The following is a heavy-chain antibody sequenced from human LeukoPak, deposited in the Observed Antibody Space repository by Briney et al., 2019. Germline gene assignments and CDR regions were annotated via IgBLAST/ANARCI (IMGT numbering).Heavy chain of an antibody. CDR1: GFTFSSSA. CDR3: AKQLGYCSDGSCYFPY. D-gene: IGHD2-15*01. V-gene: IGHV3-23*01. Sequence: GGSLRLSCAASGFTFSSSAMSWVRQAPGKRLEWVSAISNNGGYTYYADSVQGRFTISRDNSKSTLCLQMNSLRAEDTAVYYCAKQLGYCSDGSCYFPYWGQGTLVAVSS. J-gene: IGHJ4*02. CDR2: ISNNGGYT.